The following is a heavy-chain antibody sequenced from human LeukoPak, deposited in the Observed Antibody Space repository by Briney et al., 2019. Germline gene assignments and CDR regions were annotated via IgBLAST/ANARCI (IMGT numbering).Heavy chain of an antibody. D-gene: IGHD1-26*01. Sequence: TGGSLRLSCAASGFTFSIAWMHWVRQAPGKGLEWVGHFKSKTNGVTTDYGAPVIDRFTISRDDSKNTLYLQMNSLKTEDTAVYYCTTDRVAVTWEGLFNAFHIWGQGTTVTVSS. J-gene: IGHJ3*02. V-gene: IGHV3-15*01. CDR3: TTDRVAVTWEGLFNAFHI. CDR1: GFTFSIAW. CDR2: FKSKTNGVTT.